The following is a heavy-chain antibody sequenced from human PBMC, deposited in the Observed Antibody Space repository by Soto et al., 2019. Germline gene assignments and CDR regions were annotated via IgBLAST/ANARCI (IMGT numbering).Heavy chain of an antibody. CDR2: IYHSGST. CDR3: ARGGGGYSYGFIDY. D-gene: IGHD5-18*01. J-gene: IGHJ4*02. V-gene: IGHV4-30-2*01. Sequence: SETLSLTCAVSGGSISSGGYSWSWIRQPPGKGLEWIGYIYHSGSTYYNPSLKSRVTISVDRSKNQFSLKLSSVTAADTAVYYCARGGGGYSYGFIDYWGQGTLVTVSS. CDR1: GGSISSGGYS.